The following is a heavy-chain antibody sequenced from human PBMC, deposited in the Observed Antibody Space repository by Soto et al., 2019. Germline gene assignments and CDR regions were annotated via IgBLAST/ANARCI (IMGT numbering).Heavy chain of an antibody. CDR2: IIPIFGTT. CDR1: GGTFSSYA. D-gene: IGHD3-9*01. J-gene: IGHJ6*02. CDR3: ARAPPSNYYDILTGYRREAYYYYVMDV. V-gene: IGHV1-69*13. Sequence: GASVEVSCKASGGTFSSYAISWVRQAPGQVLEWRGGIIPIFGTTNYAQKFQGRVTITADESTSTAYMELSSLRSEDTAVYYCARAPPSNYYDILTGYRREAYYYYVMDVWGQGTTVTVSS.